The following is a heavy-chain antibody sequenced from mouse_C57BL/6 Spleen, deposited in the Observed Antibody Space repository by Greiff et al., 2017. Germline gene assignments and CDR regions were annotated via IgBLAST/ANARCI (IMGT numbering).Heavy chain of an antibody. V-gene: IGHV5-4*01. J-gene: IGHJ2*01. CDR2: ISDGGSYT. CDR1: GFTFSSYA. CDR3: ARDGLYYGNLFDD. Sequence: EVQLVESGGGLVKPGGSLKLSCAASGFTFSSYAMSWVRQTPEKRLEWVATISDGGSYTYYPDNVKGRFTISRDNAKNNLYLQMSHLKSEDTAMYYCARDGLYYGNLFDDWGQGTTLTVSS. D-gene: IGHD2-1*01.